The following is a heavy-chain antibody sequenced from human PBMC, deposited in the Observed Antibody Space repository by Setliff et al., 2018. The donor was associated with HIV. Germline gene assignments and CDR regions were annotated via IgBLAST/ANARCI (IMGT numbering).Heavy chain of an antibody. Sequence: ASVKVSCKASGGPFTSSSIGWVRQAPGQGLEWMGWISAYNVNTNYAQKLQGRVTMTTDTSTSTAYMELRSLRSDDTAVYYCASPGRRSSGAFDIWGQGTMVTVSS. CDR3: ASPGRRSSGAFDI. D-gene: IGHD3-22*01. CDR2: ISAYNVNT. V-gene: IGHV1-18*04. CDR1: GGPFTSSS. J-gene: IGHJ3*02.